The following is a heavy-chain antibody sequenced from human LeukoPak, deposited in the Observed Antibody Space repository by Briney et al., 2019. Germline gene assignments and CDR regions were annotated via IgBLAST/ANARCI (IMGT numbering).Heavy chain of an antibody. V-gene: IGHV3-7*01. Sequence: GGSLRLSCAASGFTFSSYWMSWVRQAPGKGLEWVANIKQDGSEKYYVDSVKGRFTISRDNAKNSLYLQMNSLRAEDTAVYYCGGVSTRYYYYYYVDVWGKGTTVTVSS. CDR2: IKQDGSEK. J-gene: IGHJ6*03. CDR3: GGVSTRYYYYYYVDV. CDR1: GFTFSSYW.